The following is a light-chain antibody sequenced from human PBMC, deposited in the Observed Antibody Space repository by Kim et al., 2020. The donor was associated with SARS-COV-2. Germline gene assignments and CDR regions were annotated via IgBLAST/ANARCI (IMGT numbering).Light chain of an antibody. CDR1: SRSTHNH. Sequence: PGERAAPSFRGASRSTHNHFAWYQHKPGQGPRLLIYAASSRATGVPDRFSGSGSGTDFTLTIRSLEPEDFAVYYCQQYGSSPFIAFGRGTRVEIK. CDR3: QQYGSSPFIA. CDR2: AAS. V-gene: IGKV3-20*01. J-gene: IGKJ5*01.